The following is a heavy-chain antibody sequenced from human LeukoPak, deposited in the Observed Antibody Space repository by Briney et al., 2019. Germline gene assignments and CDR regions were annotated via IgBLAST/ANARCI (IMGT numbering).Heavy chain of an antibody. V-gene: IGHV3-33*01. CDR1: GFTFSSYG. D-gene: IGHD4-11*01. J-gene: IGHJ4*02. Sequence: PGGSLRLSCAASGFTFSSYGMHWVRQAPGKGLEWVAVIWYDGSNKYYADSVKGRFTISRDNSKNTLYLQMNSLRAEDTAVYYCARDDTVTSHFDYWGQGTLVTVSS. CDR3: ARDDTVTSHFDY. CDR2: IWYDGSNK.